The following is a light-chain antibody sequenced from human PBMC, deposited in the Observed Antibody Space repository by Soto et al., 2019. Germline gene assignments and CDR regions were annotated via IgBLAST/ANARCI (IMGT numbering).Light chain of an antibody. V-gene: IGLV2-23*01. J-gene: IGLJ2*01. CDR1: SSDVGSYNL. CDR2: EDN. CDR3: CSYAGTSTYIL. Sequence: QSALTQPASVSGSPGQSITISCTGTSSDVGSYNLVSWYQQRPGKAPKLIIFEDNKRPSGVSNRFSGSKSGNTASLTISGLQAEDEADYSCCSYAGTSTYILFGGGTKLTVL.